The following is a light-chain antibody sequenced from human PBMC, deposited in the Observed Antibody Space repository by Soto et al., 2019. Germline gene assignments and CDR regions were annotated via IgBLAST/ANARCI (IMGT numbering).Light chain of an antibody. V-gene: IGKV3-15*01. CDR3: QQYDSSPQT. CDR1: QSISSD. Sequence: EIVMTQSPATLSVSPGERATLSCRASQSISSDVAWYQQKPGQAPRLLIYGASTTATGIPARFSGSGSGTEFTLTISSLQSEDFAVYYCQQYDSSPQTFGQGTKVDIK. CDR2: GAS. J-gene: IGKJ1*01.